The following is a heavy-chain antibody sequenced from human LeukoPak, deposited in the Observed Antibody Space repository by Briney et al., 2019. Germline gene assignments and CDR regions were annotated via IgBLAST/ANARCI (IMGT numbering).Heavy chain of an antibody. Sequence: ASVKVSCKASGYTFTSYGISWVRQAPGQGLEWMGWISAYNGNTNYAQKLQGRVTMTTDTSTSTAYMELRSLRSDDTAVYYCARDRGIWDGVSLWFGESYFDYWGQGTLVTVSS. CDR1: GYTFTSYG. V-gene: IGHV1-18*01. J-gene: IGHJ4*02. CDR3: ARDRGIWDGVSLWFGESYFDY. CDR2: ISAYNGNT. D-gene: IGHD3-10*01.